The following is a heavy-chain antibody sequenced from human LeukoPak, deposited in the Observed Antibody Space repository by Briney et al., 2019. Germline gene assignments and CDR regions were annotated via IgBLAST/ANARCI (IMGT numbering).Heavy chain of an antibody. D-gene: IGHD3-16*01. CDR3: ARDSSMGY. CDR2: INTNIGNP. CDR1: GYSFTRYA. Sequence: ASAKVSRMDSGYSFTRYAMYRVRQDPGQGLEWMGRINTNIGNPQYAQGFTGRFVFSLDTSVSTGYLQISSLKAEDTAVYYCARDSSMGYWGQGTLVTVSS. V-gene: IGHV7-4-1*02. J-gene: IGHJ4*02.